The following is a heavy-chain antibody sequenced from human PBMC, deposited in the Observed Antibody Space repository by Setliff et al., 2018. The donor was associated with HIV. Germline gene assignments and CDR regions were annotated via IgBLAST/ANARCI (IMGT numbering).Heavy chain of an antibody. CDR2: IDHSGST. CDR3: ASGLPSHGSGGNRLGAFDI. J-gene: IGHJ3*02. D-gene: IGHD3-10*01. V-gene: IGHV4-34*01. CDR1: SGSLSTSF. Sequence: SETMSLTCAVYSGSLSTSFWGWIRHPPGKGLEWIGEIDHSGSTNYNPSLESRVTISRDMSKKQFSIKPTSVTAATAAVYFCASGLPSHGSGGNRLGAFDIWGRGTLVTVSS.